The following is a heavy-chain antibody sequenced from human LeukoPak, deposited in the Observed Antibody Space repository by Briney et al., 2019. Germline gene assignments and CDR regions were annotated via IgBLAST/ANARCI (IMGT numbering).Heavy chain of an antibody. CDR1: GGSISSYY. J-gene: IGHJ5*02. CDR3: ARGSVSNRGYSGYDP. Sequence: SETLSLTCTVSGGSISSYYWSWIRQPPGKGLEWIGYIYYSGSTNYNPSLKSRVTISVDTSKNQFSLKLSSVTAADTAVYYCARGSVSNRGYSGYDPWGQGTLVTVSS. CDR2: IYYSGST. V-gene: IGHV4-59*12. D-gene: IGHD5-12*01.